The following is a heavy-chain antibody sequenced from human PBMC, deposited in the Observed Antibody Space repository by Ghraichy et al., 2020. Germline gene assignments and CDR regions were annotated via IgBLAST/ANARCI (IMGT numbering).Heavy chain of an antibody. Sequence: GGSLRLSCAASGFTVRTSYIMWVRQAPGKGLEWVSVVYSGATAYYTQSVRDRFTISRDNSKNMVYLQMNTLTAEDTAIYFCARGPALAHYFDSWGQGTLVTVSS. CDR1: GFTVRTSY. V-gene: IGHV3-53*01. CDR2: VYSGATA. J-gene: IGHJ4*02. D-gene: IGHD1-14*01. CDR3: ARGPALAHYFDS.